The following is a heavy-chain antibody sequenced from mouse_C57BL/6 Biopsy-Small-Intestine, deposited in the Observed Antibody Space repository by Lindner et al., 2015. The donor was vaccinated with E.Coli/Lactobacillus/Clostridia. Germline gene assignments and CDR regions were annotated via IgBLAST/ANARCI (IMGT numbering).Heavy chain of an antibody. D-gene: IGHD2-12*01. Sequence: SVKVSCKASGYTFTNYDINWVRQATGQGLEWMGWMNPNTGDTDYAQNFRGRVAMTRDTSIATAYMELTSLRSDDTAVYYCARAKYSWDYRLRRPTDYWGQGTLVTVSS. CDR1: GYTFTNYD. V-gene: IGHV1-84*02. CDR3: ARAKYSWDYRLRRPTDY. CDR2: MNPNTGDT. J-gene: IGHJ4*01.